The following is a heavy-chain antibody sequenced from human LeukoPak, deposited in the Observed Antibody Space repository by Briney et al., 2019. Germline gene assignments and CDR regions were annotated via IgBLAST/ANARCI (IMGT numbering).Heavy chain of an antibody. D-gene: IGHD4-11*01. J-gene: IGHJ4*02. Sequence: PGGSLRLSCAASGFTFGSYAMSWVRQTPGKSLEWVSVVSGSGDNTNYADSVKGRFTISRDNSKNTLFLQMNSLRTEDTAVYFCARWGNDYSQFDSWGQGTLVTVS. CDR2: VSGSGDNT. V-gene: IGHV3-23*01. CDR3: ARWGNDYSQFDS. CDR1: GFTFGSYA.